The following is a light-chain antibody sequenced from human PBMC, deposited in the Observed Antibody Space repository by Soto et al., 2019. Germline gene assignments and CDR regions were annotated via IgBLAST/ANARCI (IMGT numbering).Light chain of an antibody. CDR2: DVS. Sequence: QSALTQPASVSGSPGQSITISCTGTSSDVGGYNYVSWYQQHPGKAPKLMIYDVSNRPSGVSNRFSGSKSGNTASLTISGLQEEDDADYYCSCSTSSSTLHVVFGGGTKLTVL. V-gene: IGLV2-14*01. CDR3: SCSTSSSTLHVV. CDR1: SSDVGGYNY. J-gene: IGLJ2*01.